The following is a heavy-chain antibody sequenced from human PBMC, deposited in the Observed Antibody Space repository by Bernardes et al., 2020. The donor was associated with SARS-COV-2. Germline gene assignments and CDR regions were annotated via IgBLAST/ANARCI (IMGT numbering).Heavy chain of an antibody. Sequence: GGSLRLSCAASGFTFSSYWMSWVRQAPGKGLEWVANIKQDGSEKYYVDSVKGRFTISRDNAKNSLYLQMNSLRAEDTAVYYCARRLLSRWDDWGSYRSYYFDYWGQGTLVTVSS. CDR2: IKQDGSEK. V-gene: IGHV3-7*01. J-gene: IGHJ4*02. D-gene: IGHD3-16*02. CDR1: GFTFSSYW. CDR3: ARRLLSRWDDWGSYRSYYFDY.